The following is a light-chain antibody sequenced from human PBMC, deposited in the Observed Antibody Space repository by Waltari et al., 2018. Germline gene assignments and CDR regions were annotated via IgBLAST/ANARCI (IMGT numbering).Light chain of an antibody. Sequence: QSALTQSPSASGSPGQSVTISCTGISSDVGDYNYVSWYQQHPGKAPKVIIYEVSKRPSGVPDRVSGSKSGNTASLTVSGLQAEDEADYYCSSYAGSNNFVVFGGGTKLTVL. CDR2: EVS. CDR3: SSYAGSNNFVV. V-gene: IGLV2-8*01. J-gene: IGLJ2*01. CDR1: SSDVGDYNY.